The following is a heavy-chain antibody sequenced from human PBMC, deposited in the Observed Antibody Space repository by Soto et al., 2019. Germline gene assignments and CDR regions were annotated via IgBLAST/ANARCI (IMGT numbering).Heavy chain of an antibody. D-gene: IGHD2-15*01. CDR3: ARRVVAAYRHVMSV. V-gene: IGHV5-51*01. J-gene: IGHJ6*02. CDR1: GYTFTNYW. CDR2: IYPGDSDT. Sequence: PGESLKISCKGSGYTFTNYWIGWVRQTPGKGLEWMGIIYPGDSDTRYSPSFEGQVTISADKSIRTAYLQWSSLKASDTAIYYCARRVVAAYRHVMSVWAPGTTVTGSS.